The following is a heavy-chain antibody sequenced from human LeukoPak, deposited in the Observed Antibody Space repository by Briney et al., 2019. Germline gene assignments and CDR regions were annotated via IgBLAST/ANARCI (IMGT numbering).Heavy chain of an antibody. D-gene: IGHD5-12*01. CDR1: GGSISSSSYY. CDR3: ARVQGGYSGYDPPNDYNYYMDV. Sequence: PSETLSLTCTVSGGSISSSSYYWGWIRQPPGKGLEWIVSIYYSGSAYYNPSLKSRITISLDTSKNQFSLKLNSVTAADTAVHYCARVQGGYSGYDPPNDYNYYMDVWGKGTTVTVSS. J-gene: IGHJ6*03. V-gene: IGHV4-39*07. CDR2: IYYSGSA.